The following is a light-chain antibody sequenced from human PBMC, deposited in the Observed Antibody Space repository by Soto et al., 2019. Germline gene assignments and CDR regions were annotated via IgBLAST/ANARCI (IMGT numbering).Light chain of an antibody. J-gene: IGKJ2*01. Sequence: EVALTQSPATLYLSPGERATLSCRASQSVGTQLAWYQQRRGQAPRLLIYDASNRATGIPASFSGSGSGTDFTLDIDSLEPEDYAMYYCLQRDTLPRTFGQGTKLEIK. CDR3: LQRDTLPRT. CDR1: QSVGTQ. CDR2: DAS. V-gene: IGKV3-11*01.